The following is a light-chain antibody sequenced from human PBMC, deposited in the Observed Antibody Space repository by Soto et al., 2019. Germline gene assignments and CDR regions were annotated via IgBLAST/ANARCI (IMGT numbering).Light chain of an antibody. V-gene: IGKV3-11*01. CDR1: QSVSSY. J-gene: IGKJ1*01. CDR3: QQRSNWPRT. Sequence: ELVLTQSPATLSLSPGDSATLSCRASQSVSSYLAWYQQKTGQAPRILIYDESNRATGIPDRLSGSGSGTDLNLTISRLEPEDFAVYYCQQRSNWPRTFGQGTKVDIK. CDR2: DES.